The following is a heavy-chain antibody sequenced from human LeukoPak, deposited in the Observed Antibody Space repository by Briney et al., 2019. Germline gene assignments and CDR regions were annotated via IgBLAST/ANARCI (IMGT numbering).Heavy chain of an antibody. D-gene: IGHD1-26*01. Sequence: GGSLRLSCAASGFTFSNAWMSWVRQAPGKGLEWVGRIKSKTDGGTTDFAAPVKGRFTISRDDSKNTLYLQMNSLKTEDTAVYYCTTNSGSYDSVDYWGQGTLVTVSS. V-gene: IGHV3-15*01. CDR1: GFTFSNAW. CDR3: TTNSGSYDSVDY. J-gene: IGHJ4*02. CDR2: IKSKTDGGTT.